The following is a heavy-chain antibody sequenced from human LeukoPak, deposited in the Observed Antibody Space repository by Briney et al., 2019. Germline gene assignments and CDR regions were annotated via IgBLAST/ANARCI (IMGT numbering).Heavy chain of an antibody. D-gene: IGHD2-2*01. Sequence: SVKVSCKASGGTFRNYPISWVRQASGQGLEWMGGILPIFRMTNYAEKFQGRVTITADESTTTAYLELNSLRSEDTAVYYCAICSSTWSGDRPDSWGQGSLVTVSS. CDR3: AICSSTWSGDRPDS. J-gene: IGHJ4*02. V-gene: IGHV1-69*13. CDR1: GGTFRNYP. CDR2: ILPIFRMT.